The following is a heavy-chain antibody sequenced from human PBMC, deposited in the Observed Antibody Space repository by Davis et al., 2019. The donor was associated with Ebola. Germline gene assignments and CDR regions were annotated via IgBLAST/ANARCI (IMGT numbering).Heavy chain of an antibody. CDR2: FDPEDGES. J-gene: IGHJ4*02. V-gene: IGHV1-24*01. CDR1: GYTFTSYG. CDR3: TVGGIGGMGDY. D-gene: IGHD3-10*01. Sequence: ASVKVSCKASGYTFTSYGISWVRQAPGIGLEWLGSFDPEDGESIYAQKFQGRVTMTEDTSTDTAYMELSSLRSEDTAVYYCTVGGIGGMGDYWGQGTLVTVSS.